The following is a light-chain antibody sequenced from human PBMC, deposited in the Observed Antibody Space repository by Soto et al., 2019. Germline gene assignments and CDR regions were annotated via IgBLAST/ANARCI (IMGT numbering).Light chain of an antibody. Sequence: QSALTQPRSVSGSPGQSVTISCTGTSSDVGGYNYVSWYQQHPGKAPKLMIYDVSKRPSGVPDRFSGSKSGNTASLTISGLQAEDEAHYYRCSYAGSYTRVFGGGTKVTVL. J-gene: IGLJ3*02. CDR3: CSYAGSYTRV. V-gene: IGLV2-11*01. CDR1: SSDVGGYNY. CDR2: DVS.